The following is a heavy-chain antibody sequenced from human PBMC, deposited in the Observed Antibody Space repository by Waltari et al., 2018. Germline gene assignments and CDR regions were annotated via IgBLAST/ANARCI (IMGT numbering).Heavy chain of an antibody. J-gene: IGHJ4*02. CDR3: ARRSYYDFWSGGGTEFDY. CDR1: GGSFSGYY. V-gene: IGHV4-34*01. D-gene: IGHD3-3*01. Sequence: QVQLQQWGAGLLKPSETLSLTCAVYGGSFSGYYWSWIRQPPGKGLEWIGEINHSGSTNYNPSLKSRVTISVDTSKNQFSLKLSSVTAADTAVYYCARRSYYDFWSGGGTEFDYWGQGTLVTVSS. CDR2: INHSGST.